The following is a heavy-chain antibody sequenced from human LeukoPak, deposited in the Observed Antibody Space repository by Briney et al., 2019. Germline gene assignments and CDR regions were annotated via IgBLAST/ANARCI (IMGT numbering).Heavy chain of an antibody. J-gene: IGHJ3*02. V-gene: IGHV1-69*13. CDR3: AAMTTVVTGQNAFDI. CDR2: IIPIFGTA. CDR1: GGTFSSYA. D-gene: IGHD4-23*01. Sequence: SVKVSCKASGGTFSSYAISWVRQAPGQGLEWMGGIIPIFGTANYAQKFQGRVTITADESTSRAYMELSSLRSEDTAVYYCAAMTTVVTGQNAFDIWGQGTMVTVSS.